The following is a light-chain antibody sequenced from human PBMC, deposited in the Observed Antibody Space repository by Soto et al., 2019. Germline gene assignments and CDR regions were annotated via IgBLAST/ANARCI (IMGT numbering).Light chain of an antibody. CDR2: STN. Sequence: QSVLTQPPSASGTPGQRVTISCSGGSSNIGRDTVSLYQQLPGTAPKLLIYSTNQRPSGVPDRFSGSKSGTSASLAISGLQSEDEADYYCATWDGSLNGWVFGGGTKLTVL. V-gene: IGLV1-44*01. CDR1: SSNIGRDT. CDR3: ATWDGSLNGWV. J-gene: IGLJ3*02.